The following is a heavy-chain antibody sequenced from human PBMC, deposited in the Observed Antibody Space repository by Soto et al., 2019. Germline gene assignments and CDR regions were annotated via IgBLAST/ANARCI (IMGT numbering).Heavy chain of an antibody. D-gene: IGHD2-15*01. CDR1: GGSIYRSGYY. Sequence: SETLSLTCTVSGGSIYRSGYYWGWIRHPPGRGLEWIGNIDYNGVTYSNPSLKSRVTISRDTSKNQFSLKLTSVTAADTALYYCGKVLVGATGHTDSDSWGQGPLIPVYS. CDR3: GKVLVGATGHTDSDS. J-gene: IGHJ4*02. CDR2: IDYNGVT. V-gene: IGHV4-39*01.